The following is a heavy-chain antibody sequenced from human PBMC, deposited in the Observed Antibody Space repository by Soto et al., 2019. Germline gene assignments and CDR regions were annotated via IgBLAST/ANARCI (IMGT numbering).Heavy chain of an antibody. CDR3: ASGGLDMLFRDFDC. CDR1: GYTFSSYG. V-gene: IGHV1-18*01. CDR2: ISGYNGNT. J-gene: IGHJ4*02. Sequence: QVQLVQSGAEVKKPGASVKVSCKASGYTFSSYGITWVRQAPGQGLEWMGWISGYNGNTNYAQKFQGRLTMTRDTSTSTAYMELTSLRSDDTAVYYCASGGLDMLFRDFDCWGQGTPVTVSS. D-gene: IGHD2-21*01.